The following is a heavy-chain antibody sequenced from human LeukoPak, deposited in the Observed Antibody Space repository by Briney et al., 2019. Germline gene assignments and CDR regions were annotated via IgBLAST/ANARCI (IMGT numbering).Heavy chain of an antibody. Sequence: GGSLRLSCAASGSNFSSFGMHWVRQAPGKGLEWVAVIWYAGNNKYYADSMKGRFTISRDNSKNTLYLHMNSLRADDTAVYYCARNGQQWPVYSCDDWGQGTLVTVSS. CDR3: ARNGQQWPVYSCDD. V-gene: IGHV3-33*01. D-gene: IGHD6-19*01. J-gene: IGHJ4*02. CDR2: IWYAGNNK. CDR1: GSNFSSFG.